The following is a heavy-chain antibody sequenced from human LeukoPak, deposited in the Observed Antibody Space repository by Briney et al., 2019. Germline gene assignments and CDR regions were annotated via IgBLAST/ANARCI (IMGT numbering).Heavy chain of an antibody. CDR1: GGSISSYY. J-gene: IGHJ4*02. V-gene: IGHV4-59*01. D-gene: IGHD5-24*01. CDR3: ARDPGMATSYYFDY. Sequence: ASETLSLTCTVSGGSISSYYWSWIRQPPGKGLDCIGYIYYSGSTNYNPSLKSRVTISVDTSKNQFSLKLSSVTAADTAVYYCARDPGMATSYYFDYWGQGTLVTVSS. CDR2: IYYSGST.